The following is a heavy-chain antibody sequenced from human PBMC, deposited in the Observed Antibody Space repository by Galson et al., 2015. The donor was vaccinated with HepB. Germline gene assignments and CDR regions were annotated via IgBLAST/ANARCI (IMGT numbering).Heavy chain of an antibody. D-gene: IGHD5-12*01. Sequence: QSGAEVKKPGESLRISCKGSGYSFTSYWIGWVRQMPGKGLEWMGIIYPGDSDTRYSPSFQGQVTISADKSISTAYLQWSSLKASDTAMYYCAAAYSGYEDGYYYYGMDVWGQGTTVTVSS. J-gene: IGHJ6*02. CDR3: AAAYSGYEDGYYYYGMDV. CDR2: IYPGDSDT. V-gene: IGHV5-51*01. CDR1: GYSFTSYW.